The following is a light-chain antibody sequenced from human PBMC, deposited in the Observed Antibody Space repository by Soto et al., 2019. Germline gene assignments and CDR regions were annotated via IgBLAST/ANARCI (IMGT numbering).Light chain of an antibody. J-gene: IGKJ5*01. CDR2: EVS. CDR3: QQRHMWPIT. Sequence: EIVLTQSPGTLSLSPGDRATLSCRASQTVSSSLAWYQQKPGQAPRLLIYEVSNRATGIPARFSGSGSGADFTLTISSLEPEDSAVYYCQQRHMWPITFGQGTRLEI. V-gene: IGKV3-11*01. CDR1: QTVSSS.